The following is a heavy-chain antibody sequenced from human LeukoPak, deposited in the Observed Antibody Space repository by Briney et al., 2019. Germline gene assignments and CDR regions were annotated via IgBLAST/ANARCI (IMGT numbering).Heavy chain of an antibody. V-gene: IGHV3-23*01. CDR1: GFTFSSYA. D-gene: IGHD6-13*01. Sequence: GGSLRLSCAASGFTFSSYAMSWVRQAPGKGLEWVSAISGSGGSTYYADSVKGRLTISRDNSKNTLYLQMNSLRAEDTAVYYCAKDSRYSSSWAYFDYWGQGTLVTVSS. CDR2: ISGSGGST. J-gene: IGHJ4*02. CDR3: AKDSRYSSSWAYFDY.